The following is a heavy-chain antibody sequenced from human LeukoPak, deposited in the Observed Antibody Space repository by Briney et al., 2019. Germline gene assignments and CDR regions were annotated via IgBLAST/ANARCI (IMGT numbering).Heavy chain of an antibody. CDR2: ISYDGRDK. Sequence: GGTLRLSCAASGFTFASYSMYWVRQAPGRGLEWVASISYDGRDKYYVDSVKGRFFISRDSSMSTLYLDMHSLRPEDTALYYCVRDLYSRSPYFDVWGQGTLVTVSS. V-gene: IGHV3-30*03. D-gene: IGHD2-21*01. J-gene: IGHJ4*02. CDR3: VRDLYSRSPYFDV. CDR1: GFTFASYS.